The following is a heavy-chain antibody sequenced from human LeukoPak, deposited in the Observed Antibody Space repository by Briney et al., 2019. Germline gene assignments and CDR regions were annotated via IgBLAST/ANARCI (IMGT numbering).Heavy chain of an antibody. CDR1: GYSFTSYW. CDR2: IYPGDSDT. D-gene: IGHD2-2*01. V-gene: IGHV5-51*01. J-gene: IGHJ6*02. CDR3: ARHPPPAAYCSSTSRHNYYYYYGMDV. Sequence: GESLKISCKGSGYSFTSYWIGWVRQMPGKGLEWMGIIYPGDSDTRYSPSFQGQVTISADKSISTAYLQWSSLKASDTAMYYCARHPPPAAYCSSTSRHNYYYYYGMDVWGQGTTVTVSS.